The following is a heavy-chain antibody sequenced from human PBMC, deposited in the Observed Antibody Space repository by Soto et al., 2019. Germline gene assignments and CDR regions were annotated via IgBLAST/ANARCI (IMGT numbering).Heavy chain of an antibody. J-gene: IGHJ6*02. D-gene: IGHD3-16*01. CDR3: ARDLYQGGYYYGMDV. Sequence: QPGGSLRLSCAASGFAFSGYWMSWVRQAPGKGLEWVANIKEDGSEKYYVDSVKGRFTISRDNAKNSLYLQMNSLRAEDTAVYYCARDLYQGGYYYGMDVWGQGTTVTVSS. V-gene: IGHV3-7*05. CDR1: GFAFSGYW. CDR2: IKEDGSEK.